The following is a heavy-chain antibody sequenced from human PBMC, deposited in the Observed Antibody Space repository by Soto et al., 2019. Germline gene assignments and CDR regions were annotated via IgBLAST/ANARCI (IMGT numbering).Heavy chain of an antibody. V-gene: IGHV1-8*01. CDR1: GYTFTSYD. D-gene: IGHD6-25*01. CDR3: ASERSLAADY. Sequence: QVQLVQSGAEVKKPGASVKVSCKASGYTFTSYDINWVRQATGQGLEWMGWMNPNSGNTGYAQKLQGRVTMTKNTSINTADLELSSLRSEETAVYYFASERSLAADYWGQGTLVTVSS. CDR2: MNPNSGNT. J-gene: IGHJ4*02.